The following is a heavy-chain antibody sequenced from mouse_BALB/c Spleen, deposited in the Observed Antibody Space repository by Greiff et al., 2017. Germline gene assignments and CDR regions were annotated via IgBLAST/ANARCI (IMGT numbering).Heavy chain of an antibody. Sequence: QVTLKVSGPGILQPSQTLSLTCSFSGFSLSTSGMGVSWIRQPSGKGLEWLAHIYWDDDKRYNPSLKSRLTISKDTSSNQVFLKITSVDTADTATYYCARSRAISPFDYWGQGTTLTVSS. CDR2: IYWDDDK. CDR1: GFSLSTSGMG. V-gene: IGHV8-12*01. D-gene: IGHD3-3*01. J-gene: IGHJ2*01. CDR3: ARSRAISPFDY.